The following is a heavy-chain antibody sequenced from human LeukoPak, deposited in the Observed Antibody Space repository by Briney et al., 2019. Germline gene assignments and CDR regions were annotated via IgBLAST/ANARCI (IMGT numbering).Heavy chain of an antibody. D-gene: IGHD6-13*01. CDR3: TTDLGIPSGGDFDC. J-gene: IGHJ4*02. V-gene: IGHV3-15*01. Sequence: GGSLRLSCAASGFTFSNAWMSWFRQAPGKGLEWVGRIKSKSDGGTIDYGAPVKGRFTISRDDSKNTLYLQMSSLKTEDTAVYYCTTDLGIPSGGDFDCWGQGTLVTVSS. CDR1: GFTFSNAW. CDR2: IKSKSDGGTI.